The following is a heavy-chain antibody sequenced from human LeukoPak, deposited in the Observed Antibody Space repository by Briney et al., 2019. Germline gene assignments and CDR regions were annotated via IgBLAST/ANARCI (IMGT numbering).Heavy chain of an antibody. J-gene: IGHJ6*03. Sequence: GGSLRLSCAASGFTFSSYSMNWVRQAPGKGLEWVSSIGSSSSYIYYADSVKGRFTISRDNAKNSLYLQINSLRAEDTAVDYCARPSRHCSSTSCPLPNYYYYYYMDVWGKGTTVTASS. D-gene: IGHD2-2*01. V-gene: IGHV3-21*01. CDR3: ARPSRHCSSTSCPLPNYYYYYYMDV. CDR2: IGSSSSYI. CDR1: GFTFSSYS.